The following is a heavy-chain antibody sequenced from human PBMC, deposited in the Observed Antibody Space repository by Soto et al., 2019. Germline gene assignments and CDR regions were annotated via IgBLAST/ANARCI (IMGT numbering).Heavy chain of an antibody. CDR1: GFTFSSYG. J-gene: IGHJ4*02. CDR3: ARDLGDGQTPNTVTTPDY. V-gene: IGHV3-33*01. D-gene: IGHD4-4*01. CDR2: IWYDGSNK. Sequence: GGSLRLSCAASGFTFSSYGMHWVRQAPGKGLEWVAVIWYDGSNKYYADSVKGRFTISRDNSKNTLYLQMNSLRAEDTAVYYCARDLGDGQTPNTVTTPDYWGQGTLVTVSS.